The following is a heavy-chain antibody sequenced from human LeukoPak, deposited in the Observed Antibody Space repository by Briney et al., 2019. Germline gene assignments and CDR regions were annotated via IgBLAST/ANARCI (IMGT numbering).Heavy chain of an antibody. V-gene: IGHV1-69*05. CDR2: IIPIFGTA. D-gene: IGHD2-2*01. J-gene: IGHJ4*02. Sequence: SVKVSCKASGGTFSSYAISWVRQAPGQGLEWMGGIIPIFGTANYAQKFQGRVTITTDESTRPAYMELSSVRSEDTAVYYCARGRGTEPAANFDYWGQATLVTVSS. CDR3: ARGRGTEPAANFDY. CDR1: GGTFSSYA.